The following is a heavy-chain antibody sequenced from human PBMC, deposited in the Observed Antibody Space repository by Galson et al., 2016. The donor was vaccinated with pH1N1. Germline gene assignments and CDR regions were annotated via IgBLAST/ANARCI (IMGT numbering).Heavy chain of an antibody. V-gene: IGHV2-70*20. CDR2: IDWGDEK. Sequence: PALVKPTQTLTLTCTFSGFSLSTSGMCVSWVRQPPGKALEWLALIDWGDEKYYSTSLKTRLTISKDTSKNQVVLTMTNMDPVDTATYYCARFTYGDYTTYCDYWGQGTLVTVSS. J-gene: IGHJ4*02. CDR3: ARFTYGDYTTYCDY. D-gene: IGHD4-17*01. CDR1: GFSLSTSGMC.